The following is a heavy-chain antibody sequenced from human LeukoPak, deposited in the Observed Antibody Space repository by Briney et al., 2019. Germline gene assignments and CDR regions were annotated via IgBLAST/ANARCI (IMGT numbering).Heavy chain of an antibody. CDR1: GFTFSRHA. J-gene: IGHJ4*02. CDR2: ISNDGSRK. D-gene: IGHD3-3*01. V-gene: IGHV3-30*03. CDR3: ARDRAWNYFDY. Sequence: GGSLRLSCAPSGFTFSRHALHWVRQAPGKGLEWVAIISNDGSRKYYAHSVEGRFTISRDNSKNTLYLQMDSLRAEDTAVYYCARDRAWNYFDYWGQGTLVTVSS.